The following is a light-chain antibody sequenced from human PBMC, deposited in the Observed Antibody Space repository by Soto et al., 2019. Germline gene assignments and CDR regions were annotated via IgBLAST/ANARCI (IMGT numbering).Light chain of an antibody. CDR3: SSYTSSSSYV. V-gene: IGLV2-14*03. J-gene: IGLJ1*01. CDR2: DVS. CDR1: SSDIGGLNH. Sequence: QSVLTQPASVSDSPGQSITISCIGISSDIGGLNHVSWHQQHPGKAPKLIIYDVSNRPSGVSNRFSGSKTGNTASLVISGLQAEDEADDYCSSYTSSSSYVFGSGTKVTVL.